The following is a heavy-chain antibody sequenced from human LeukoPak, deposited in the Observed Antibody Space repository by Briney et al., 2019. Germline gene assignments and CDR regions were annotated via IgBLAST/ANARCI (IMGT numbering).Heavy chain of an antibody. Sequence: SETLSLTCTVSGGSISSGGYYWSWLRQHPGKGLEWLGNIYYSGSTYYNPSLKSRVIITVEAAKKQSSLQLIHVLTADPAEYYCARASGGTIYFDYWGQGTLVTVSS. CDR3: ARASGGTIYFDY. V-gene: IGHV4-31*03. J-gene: IGHJ4*02. CDR1: GGSISSGGYY. D-gene: IGHD4-23*01. CDR2: IYYSGST.